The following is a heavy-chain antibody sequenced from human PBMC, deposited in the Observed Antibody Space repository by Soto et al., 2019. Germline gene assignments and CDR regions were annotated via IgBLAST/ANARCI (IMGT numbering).Heavy chain of an antibody. CDR1: GFTFSAYG. J-gene: IGHJ4*02. CDR3: AKDWTRGSGGYPDYFDY. D-gene: IGHD3-10*01. Sequence: PGESLKISCAGSGFTFSAYGMSWVRQAPGKGLEWVSGISVSGTSTYYADSVKGRFTISRDNSKNTLYLQMKRLRAEDTALYYCAKDWTRGSGGYPDYFDYWGQGTLVTVSS. CDR2: ISVSGTST. V-gene: IGHV3-23*01.